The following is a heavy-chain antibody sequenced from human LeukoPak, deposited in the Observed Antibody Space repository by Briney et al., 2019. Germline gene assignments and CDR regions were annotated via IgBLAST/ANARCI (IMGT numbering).Heavy chain of an antibody. CDR2: ISWNSGSI. D-gene: IGHD3-22*01. V-gene: IGHV3-9*01. Sequence: GGSLRLSCAASGFTFDDYAMHWVRHAPGKGPEWVSGISWNSGSIGYADSVKGRFTISRDNAKNSLYLQMNSLRAEDTALYYCAKQAQGGYNRYFDYWGRGTLVTVSS. J-gene: IGHJ4*02. CDR1: GFTFDDYA. CDR3: AKQAQGGYNRYFDY.